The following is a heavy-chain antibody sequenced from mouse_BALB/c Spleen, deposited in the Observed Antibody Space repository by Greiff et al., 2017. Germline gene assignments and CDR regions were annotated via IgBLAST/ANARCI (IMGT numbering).Heavy chain of an antibody. D-gene: IGHD1-1*01. CDR1: GYTFTSYT. J-gene: IGHJ4*01. CDR2: INPSSGYT. V-gene: IGHV1-4*01. CDR3: AGYGSSFYYAMDY. Sequence: VQLQQSGAELARPGASVKMSCKASGYTFTSYTMHWVKQRPGQGLEWIGYINPSSGYTNYNQKFKDKATLTADKSSSTAYMQLSSLTSEDSAVYYCAGYGSSFYYAMDYWGQGTSVTVSS.